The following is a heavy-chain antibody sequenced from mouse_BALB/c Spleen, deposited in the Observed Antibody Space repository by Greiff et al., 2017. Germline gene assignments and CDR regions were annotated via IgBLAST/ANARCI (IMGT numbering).Heavy chain of an antibody. CDR1: GFTFSSYT. D-gene: IGHD2-4*01. Sequence: EVKLVESGGGLVKPGGSLKLSCAASGFTFSSYTMSWVRQTPEKRLEWVATISSGGSYTYYPDSVKGRFTISRDNAKNTLYLQMSSLKSEDTAMYYCARHQIYYDYDGSAMDYWGQGTSVTVSS. CDR3: ARHQIYYDYDGSAMDY. V-gene: IGHV5-9-3*01. CDR2: ISSGGSYT. J-gene: IGHJ4*01.